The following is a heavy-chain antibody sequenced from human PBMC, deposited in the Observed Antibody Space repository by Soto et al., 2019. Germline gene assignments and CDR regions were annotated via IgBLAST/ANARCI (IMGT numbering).Heavy chain of an antibody. CDR1: GGTFSSYY. D-gene: IGHD3-10*01. J-gene: IGHJ4*01. CDR2: IIPIFGTA. V-gene: IGHV1-69*06. CDR3: ARRPDYYGSGSFDY. Sequence: QVQLVQSGAEVKKPVSSVKVSCKASGGTFSSYYISWVRQAPGQGLEWMGGIIPIFGTANYAQKLQGRVTITADKSTSTTYMRLSSLRSEDTDVYYCARRPDYYGSGSFDYWGHRTLVTVSS.